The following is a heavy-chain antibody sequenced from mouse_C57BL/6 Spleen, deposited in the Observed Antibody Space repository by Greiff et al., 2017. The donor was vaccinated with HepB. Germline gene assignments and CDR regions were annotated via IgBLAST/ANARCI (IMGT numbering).Heavy chain of an antibody. Sequence: QVQLQQPGAELVRPGSSVKLSCEASGYTFTSYWMHWVKQRPIQGLEWIGNIDPSDSETHYNQKFKDKATLTVDKSSSTAYMQLSSLTSEDSAVYYCARFYYDYGWYFDVWGTGTTVTVSS. V-gene: IGHV1-52*01. CDR2: IDPSDSET. D-gene: IGHD2-4*01. CDR1: GYTFTSYW. J-gene: IGHJ1*03. CDR3: ARFYYDYGWYFDV.